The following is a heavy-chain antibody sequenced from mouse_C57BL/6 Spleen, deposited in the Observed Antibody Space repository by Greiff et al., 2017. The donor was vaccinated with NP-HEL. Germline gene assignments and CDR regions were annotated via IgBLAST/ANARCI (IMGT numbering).Heavy chain of an antibody. D-gene: IGHD2-10*02. CDR1: GYTFTDYY. CDR3: ARDPYGNYGAY. CDR2: INPNNGGT. J-gene: IGHJ3*01. Sequence: VQLQQSGPELVKPGASVKISCKASGYTFTDYYMNWVKQSHGKSLEWIGDINPNNGGTSYNQKFKGKATLTVDKSSSTAYMELRSLTSEDSAVYYCARDPYGNYGAYWGKGTLVTVSA. V-gene: IGHV1-26*01.